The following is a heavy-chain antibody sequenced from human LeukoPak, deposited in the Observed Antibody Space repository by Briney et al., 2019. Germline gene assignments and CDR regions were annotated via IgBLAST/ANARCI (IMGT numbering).Heavy chain of an antibody. Sequence: GGSLRLSCAVSGFTVSSNYMSWVRQAPGKGLEWVSVIYSGGSTYYADSVKGRFTISRDNSKNTLYLQMNSLRAEDTAVYYCARYSSGYPQSFDYWGQGTLVTVSS. J-gene: IGHJ4*02. D-gene: IGHD3-22*01. V-gene: IGHV3-53*01. CDR3: ARYSSGYPQSFDY. CDR2: IYSGGST. CDR1: GFTVSSNY.